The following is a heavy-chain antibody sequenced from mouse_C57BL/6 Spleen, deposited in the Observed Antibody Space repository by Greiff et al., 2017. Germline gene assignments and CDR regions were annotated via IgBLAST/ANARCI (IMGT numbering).Heavy chain of an antibody. D-gene: IGHD1-1*01. CDR3: AKHGGTTVGATNAMDY. CDR2: ICGGGST. V-gene: IGHV2-9*01. CDR1: GFSLTSSG. J-gene: IGHJ4*01. Sequence: QVQLQQSGPGLVAPSQSLSITCTVSGFSLTSSGVDWVRQPPGKGLEWLGVICGGGSTNYNSALMSRLSISKDNSQSQVFLKMNSLQTDDTAMYYCAKHGGTTVGATNAMDYWGQGTSVTVSS.